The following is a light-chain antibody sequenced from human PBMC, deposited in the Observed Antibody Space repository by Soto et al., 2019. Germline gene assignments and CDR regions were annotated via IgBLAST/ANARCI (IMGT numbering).Light chain of an antibody. V-gene: IGLV2-14*01. CDR3: SSYTSGSSHYV. CDR2: GVT. CDR1: SSDVGAYYS. Sequence: QSALTQPVSVSGSPGQSITISCTGTSSDVGAYYSVSWYQHHPGKAPKLIIYGVTNRPSGVSNRFSGSKSGNTASLTISGLQAEDEADYHCSSYTSGSSHYVFGTGTKLTVL. J-gene: IGLJ1*01.